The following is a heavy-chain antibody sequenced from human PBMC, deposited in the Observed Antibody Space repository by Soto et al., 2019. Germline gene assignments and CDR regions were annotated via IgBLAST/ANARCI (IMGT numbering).Heavy chain of an antibody. CDR3: PQDSFSVPTY. CDR1: GFTLTNYW. Sequence: GVSLRLSCAVSGFTLTNYWMAWVRQAPGKELEWVANIKPDGSLKSYVASVKGRFTISRDSANNSLYLQMNSLRAEDTAVYYCPQDSFSVPTYWGRGTLVTVSS. V-gene: IGHV3-7*01. CDR2: IKPDGSLK. J-gene: IGHJ4*02. D-gene: IGHD3-16*02.